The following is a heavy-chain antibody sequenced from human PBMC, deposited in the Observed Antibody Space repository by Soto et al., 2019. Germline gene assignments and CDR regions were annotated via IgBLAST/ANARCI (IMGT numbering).Heavy chain of an antibody. CDR1: NGSFSGYY. D-gene: IGHD1-26*01. CDR2: INHSGST. CDR3: ARTKGLRRHGAMDI. V-gene: IGHV4-34*01. Sequence: QVQLHQWGAGLLKPSETLSLTCTIYNGSFSGYYWGWLRQPPGKGLEWIGHINHSGSTTYNPSLKSRVTIAVDTSENHFSLRLSSMTAADMAVYYCARTKGLRRHGAMDIWGQGTMVTISS. J-gene: IGHJ3*02.